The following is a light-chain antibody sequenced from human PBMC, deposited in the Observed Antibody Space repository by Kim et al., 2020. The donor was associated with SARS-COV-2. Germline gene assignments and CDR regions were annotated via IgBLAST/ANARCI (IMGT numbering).Light chain of an antibody. CDR3: SSYTSISTWV. CDR1: SSDVGCYNY. V-gene: IGLV2-14*03. Sequence: GQSITFSCTGTSSDVGCYNYVSWYQQHPGKAPKLMIYDVSNRPSGFSNRFSGSKSGNTASLTISGLQAEDEADYYCSSYTSISTWVFGGGTKLTVL. J-gene: IGLJ3*02. CDR2: DVS.